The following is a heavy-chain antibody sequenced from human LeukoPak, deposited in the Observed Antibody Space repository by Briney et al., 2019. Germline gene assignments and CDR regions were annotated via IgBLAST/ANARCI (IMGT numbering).Heavy chain of an antibody. D-gene: IGHD3-22*01. Sequence: SETLSLTCTVSGGSISSSSYYWGWIRQPPGKGLEWIGSIYYSGSTYYNPSLKSRVTISVDTSKNQFSLKLSSVTAADTAVYYCAREASSGYYEDYWGQGTLVTVSS. CDR1: GGSISSSSYY. CDR3: AREASSGYYEDY. CDR2: IYYSGST. V-gene: IGHV4-39*07. J-gene: IGHJ4*02.